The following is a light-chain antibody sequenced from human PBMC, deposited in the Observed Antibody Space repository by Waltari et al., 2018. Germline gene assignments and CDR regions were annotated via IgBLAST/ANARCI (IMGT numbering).Light chain of an antibody. CDR3: VLYMGSGIWV. J-gene: IGLJ3*02. V-gene: IGLV8-61*01. CDR1: SGSVSSTSY. Sequence: QTVVTQEPSLSVSPGGTVTLTCALSSGSVSSTSYASGYQQTPGQAPRTLVYKINNRSSGVPDRFSGAMLGNKAALTSTGAQAEDESDYYCVLYMGSGIWVFGGGTKLTVL. CDR2: KIN.